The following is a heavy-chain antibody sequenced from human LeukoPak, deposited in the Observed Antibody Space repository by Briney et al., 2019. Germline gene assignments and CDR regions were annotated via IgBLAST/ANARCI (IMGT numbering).Heavy chain of an antibody. CDR1: GFTFSDYY. CDR3: ARVLSSGYAPFDY. V-gene: IGHV3-11*01. CDR2: ISSSGSYM. D-gene: IGHD3-22*01. J-gene: IGHJ4*02. Sequence: GGSVRLSCAASGFTFSDYYMSWIRQAPGKGLEWVSYISSSGSYMFYADSVKGRFTISRDNAKHSVHLQMNSLRAEDTAVYYCARVLSSGYAPFDYWGQGTLVTVSS.